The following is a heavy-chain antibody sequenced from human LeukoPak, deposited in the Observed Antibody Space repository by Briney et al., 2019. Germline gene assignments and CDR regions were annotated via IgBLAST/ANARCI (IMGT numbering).Heavy chain of an antibody. D-gene: IGHD2-15*01. V-gene: IGHV3-7*01. Sequence: GGSLRLSCAASGFTFSSYWMSWVRQAPGKGLEWVANIKQDGSEKYYVDSVKGRFTISRDNAKNSLYLQMNSLRAEDTAVYYCARDSVGVVASDYSYMDVWGKGTTVTVSS. CDR1: GFTFSSYW. CDR2: IKQDGSEK. CDR3: ARDSVGVVASDYSYMDV. J-gene: IGHJ6*03.